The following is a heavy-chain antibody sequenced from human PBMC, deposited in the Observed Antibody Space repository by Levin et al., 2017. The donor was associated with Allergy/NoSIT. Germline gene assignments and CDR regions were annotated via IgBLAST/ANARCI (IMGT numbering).Heavy chain of an antibody. D-gene: IGHD3-22*01. CDR1: GFTFDDYA. Sequence: SLKISCAASGFTFDDYAMHWVRQAPGKGLEWVSGISWNSGSIGYADSVKGRFTISRDNAKNSLYLQMNSLRAEDTALYYCAKGYYYDSSGAFDYWGQGTLVTVSS. CDR3: AKGYYYDSSGAFDY. J-gene: IGHJ4*02. V-gene: IGHV3-9*01. CDR2: ISWNSGSI.